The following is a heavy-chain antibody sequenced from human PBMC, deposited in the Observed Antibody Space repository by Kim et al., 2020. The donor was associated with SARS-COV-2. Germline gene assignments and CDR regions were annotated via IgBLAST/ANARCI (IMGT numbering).Heavy chain of an antibody. CDR2: IIPIFGTA. CDR3: ARSHQEAPRNYYYYGMDV. Sequence: SVKVSCKASGGTFSSYAISWVRQAPGQGLEWMGGIIPIFGTANYAQKFQGRVTITADESTSTAYMELSSLRSEDTAVYYCARSHQEAPRNYYYYGMDVWGQGTTVTVSS. J-gene: IGHJ6*02. V-gene: IGHV1-69*13. CDR1: GGTFSSYA.